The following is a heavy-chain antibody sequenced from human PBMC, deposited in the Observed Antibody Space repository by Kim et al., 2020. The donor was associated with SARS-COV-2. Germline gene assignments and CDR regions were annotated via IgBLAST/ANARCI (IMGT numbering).Heavy chain of an antibody. J-gene: IGHJ2*01. D-gene: IGHD6-19*01. CDR3: ASHQRDSSGWYV. V-gene: IGHV4-39*01. CDR1: GGSLSSSSYY. CDR2: AYYSGNT. Sequence: SETLSLTCTVSGGSLSSSSYYWGWIRQPPGKGLEWIVTAYYSGNTYYNPSLKSRFTISVDTSKNQFSLKMGSVTAADTAGYYCASHQRDSSGWYV.